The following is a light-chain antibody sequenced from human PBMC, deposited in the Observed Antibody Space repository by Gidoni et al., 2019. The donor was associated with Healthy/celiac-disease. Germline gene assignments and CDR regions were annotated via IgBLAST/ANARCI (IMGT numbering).Light chain of an antibody. V-gene: IGLV3-1*01. CDR2: QDS. Sequence: SYELTQPPSVSVSPGQTASITCSGDKLGDKYACWYQQKPGQSPELVIYQDSKRPSGIPERFSGSNSGNTATLTISGTQAMDEADYYCQAWDSSIRVFGGGTKLTVL. CDR1: KLGDKY. CDR3: QAWDSSIRV. J-gene: IGLJ3*02.